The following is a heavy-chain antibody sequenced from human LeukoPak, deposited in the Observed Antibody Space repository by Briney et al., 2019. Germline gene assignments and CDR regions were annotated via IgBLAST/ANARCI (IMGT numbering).Heavy chain of an antibody. CDR1: GYTFTDYC. D-gene: IGHD3-10*01. CDR2: INPSSGGT. V-gene: IGHV1-2*02. Sequence: GASVKLSCKSSGYTFTDYCIPWGRQAPGQGLEWMGWINPSSGGTEYAQKFQGRVTLTRATSITTAYMELRRLRSDDTAVYYCARGAGGVTFGKLSYFDDWGQGTLVTISS. J-gene: IGHJ4*02. CDR3: ARGAGGVTFGKLSYFDD.